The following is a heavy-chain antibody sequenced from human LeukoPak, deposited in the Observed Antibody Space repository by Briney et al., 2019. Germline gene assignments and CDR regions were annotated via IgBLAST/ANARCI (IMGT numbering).Heavy chain of an antibody. CDR3: ARGCEAWN. J-gene: IGHJ4*02. CDR2: ISGTSSFT. Sequence: GGSLRLSCAASGFTFSDYYMTWIRQAPGKGPECLSYISGTSSFTNYADSVKGRFTISRDYAKNSLYLQMNSLRAEDTAVYYCARGCEAWNWGQGTLVTVSS. V-gene: IGHV3-11*05. CDR1: GFTFSDYY. D-gene: IGHD5-12*01.